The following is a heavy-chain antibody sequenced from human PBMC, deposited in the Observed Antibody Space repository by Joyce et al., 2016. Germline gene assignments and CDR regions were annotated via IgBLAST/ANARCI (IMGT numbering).Heavy chain of an antibody. J-gene: IGHJ4*02. CDR2: VNPGDSET. CDR1: GYRFTDFW. D-gene: IGHD3-10*01. V-gene: IGHV5-51*01. Sequence: DVELVQSGTEVKKHGESLKISCKGSGYRFTDFWIGWVRQMPGKGLEWVGIVNPGDSETRYSPSFEGQVIISADKAISTAYLQWSNLKASDTAIYHCVGWRFGDLYYFDFWGQGTLVTVSS. CDR3: VGWRFGDLYYFDF.